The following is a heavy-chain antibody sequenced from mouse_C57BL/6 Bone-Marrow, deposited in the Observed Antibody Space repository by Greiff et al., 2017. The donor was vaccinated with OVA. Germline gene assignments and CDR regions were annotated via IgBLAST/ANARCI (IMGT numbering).Heavy chain of an antibody. V-gene: IGHV1-82*01. Sequence: VQLQQSGPELVKPGASVKIPCKASGYAFSSSWMNWVKQRPGKGLEWIGRIYPGDGDTNYNGKFKGKATLTADKSSSTAYMQLSSLTSEDSAVYFCARCRGQLRLRGYFDYWGQGTTLTVSS. CDR2: IYPGDGDT. CDR3: ARCRGQLRLRGYFDY. CDR1: GYAFSSSW. J-gene: IGHJ2*01. D-gene: IGHD3-2*02.